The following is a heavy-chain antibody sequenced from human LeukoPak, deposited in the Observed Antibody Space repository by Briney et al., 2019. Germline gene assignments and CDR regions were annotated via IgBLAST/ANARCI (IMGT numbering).Heavy chain of an antibody. J-gene: IGHJ4*02. Sequence: LSLTCTVSGGSISSYYWSWIRQPPGKGLEWVSYISSSGSTIYYADSVKGRFTISRDNAKNSLYLQMNSLRAEDTAVYYCASYGGYDPVFDYWGQGTLVTVSS. CDR1: GGSISSYY. CDR3: ASYGGYDPVFDY. CDR2: ISSSGSTI. D-gene: IGHD5-12*01. V-gene: IGHV3-11*01.